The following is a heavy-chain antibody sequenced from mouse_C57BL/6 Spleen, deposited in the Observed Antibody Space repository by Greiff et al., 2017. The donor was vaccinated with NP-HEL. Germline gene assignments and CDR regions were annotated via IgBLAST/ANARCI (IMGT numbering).Heavy chain of an antibody. J-gene: IGHJ4*01. CDR1: GFSLTSYG. V-gene: IGHV2-2*01. CDR2: IWSGGST. D-gene: IGHD2-3*01. CDR3: ARKFDGYSFYAMDY. Sequence: VQVVESGPGLVQPSQSLSITCTVSGFSLTSYGVHWVRQSPGKGLEWLGVIWSGGSTDYNAAFISRLSISKDNSKSQVFFKMNSLQADDTAIYYCARKFDGYSFYAMDYWGQGTSVTVSS.